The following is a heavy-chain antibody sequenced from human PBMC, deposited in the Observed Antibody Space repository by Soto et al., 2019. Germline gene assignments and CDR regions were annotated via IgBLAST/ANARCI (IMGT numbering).Heavy chain of an antibody. Sequence: QVQLVESGGGVVQPGRSLRLSCGGAGFIFRNYGLHWVRQAPGKGLEWVAVIWFDGSHEYYADSVKGRFAISRENPKNTMSLQMNNLRPEDTAVYFCARTSLLRLNNWYSDLWGRGTLVTVSS. CDR3: ARTSLLRLNNWYSDL. V-gene: IGHV3-33*01. CDR1: GFIFRNYG. CDR2: IWFDGSHE. D-gene: IGHD5-12*01. J-gene: IGHJ2*01.